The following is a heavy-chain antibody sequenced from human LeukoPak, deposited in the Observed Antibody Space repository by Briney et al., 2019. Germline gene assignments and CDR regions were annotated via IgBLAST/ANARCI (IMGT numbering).Heavy chain of an antibody. J-gene: IGHJ5*02. CDR2: ISYDGSNK. Sequence: QPGGSLRLSCAASGFTFSSYAMHWVRQAPGKGLEWVAVISYDGSNKYYADSVKGRFTISRDNSKNTLYLQMNSLRAEDTAVYYCASSYSSSWYLGWFDPWGQGTLVTVSS. D-gene: IGHD6-13*01. CDR3: ASSYSSSWYLGWFDP. CDR1: GFTFSSYA. V-gene: IGHV3-30*04.